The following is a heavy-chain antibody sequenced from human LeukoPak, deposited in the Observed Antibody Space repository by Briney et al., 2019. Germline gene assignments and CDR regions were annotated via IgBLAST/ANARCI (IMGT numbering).Heavy chain of an antibody. J-gene: IGHJ4*02. Sequence: PGGSLRLSCEASGFTFSSYAMTWVRQAPGKGLEWVSALSGSGGNTYYADSVKGRFTISRDNSKNTLYLQMNSLRAEDTAVYYCARENLAVAAFDYWGQGTLVTVSS. CDR3: ARENLAVAAFDY. V-gene: IGHV3-23*01. D-gene: IGHD6-19*01. CDR2: LSGSGGNT. CDR1: GFTFSSYA.